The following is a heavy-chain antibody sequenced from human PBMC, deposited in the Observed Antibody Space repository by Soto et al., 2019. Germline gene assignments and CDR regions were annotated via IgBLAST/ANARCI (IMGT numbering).Heavy chain of an antibody. D-gene: IGHD3-10*01. CDR1: GFTFSSYA. CDR3: ARDRQYGAGFIDV. CDR2: ISSDGSDK. V-gene: IGHV3-30*09. J-gene: IGHJ6*02. Sequence: QVQLVESGGGVAQPGRSLRLSCAASGFTFSSYAMHWVRQAPGKGLEWVAVISSDGSDKYYADSVKGRFAISRDNSKNTLYVQLNRMRAEDTALYYCARDRQYGAGFIDVWGQGTTVTVSS.